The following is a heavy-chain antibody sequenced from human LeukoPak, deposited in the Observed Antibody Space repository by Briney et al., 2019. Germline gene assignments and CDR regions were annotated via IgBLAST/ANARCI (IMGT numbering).Heavy chain of an antibody. CDR1: GFSFSTFG. CDR2: IWYDASGQ. V-gene: IGHV3-33*03. J-gene: IGHJ4*02. CDR3: ATDSPETAAFDY. Sequence: GRSLRLSCAASGFSFSTFGMHWVRQAPGKGLEWVAMIWYDASGQHYADSVKGRFTISRDNAKNSLYLQMDSLRAEDTAVYYCATDSPETAAFDYWGQGTLVTVSS. D-gene: IGHD1-1*01.